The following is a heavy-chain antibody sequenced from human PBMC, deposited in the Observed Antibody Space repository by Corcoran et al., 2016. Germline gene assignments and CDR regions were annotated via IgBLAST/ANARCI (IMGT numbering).Heavy chain of an antibody. CDR3: ARSRRYDMLTGYLQGGLGYYCMDV. Sequence: QVQLVQSGAEVKKPGSSVKVSCKASGGTFSSYAISWVRQAPGQGLEWMGGIIPIFGTANYAQKFQGRVTITADDSTSTAYMELSSLRSEDTAVYFCARSRRYDMLTGYLQGGLGYYCMDVWGQGTTVTVSS. CDR2: IIPIFGTA. D-gene: IGHD3-9*01. CDR1: GGTFSSYA. J-gene: IGHJ6*02. V-gene: IGHV1-69*01.